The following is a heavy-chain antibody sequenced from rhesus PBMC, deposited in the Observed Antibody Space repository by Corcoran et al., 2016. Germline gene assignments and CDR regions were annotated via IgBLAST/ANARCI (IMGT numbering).Heavy chain of an antibody. D-gene: IGHD5-12*01. Sequence: QVQLQESGPGVVKPSETLSLTCAVSGGSISDSYRWSWIRQPPGKGLEWIGYIYGSSTSNNSNPSLKGRVTSSKETSKTQFSLKLSSVTAADTAVYYCARYTATPFDYWGQGVLVTVSS. CDR2: IYGSSTSN. CDR1: GGSISDSYR. J-gene: IGHJ4*01. CDR3: ARYTATPFDY. V-gene: IGHV4S10*01.